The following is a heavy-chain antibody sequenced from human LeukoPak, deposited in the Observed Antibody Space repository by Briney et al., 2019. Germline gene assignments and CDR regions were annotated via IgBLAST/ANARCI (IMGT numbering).Heavy chain of an antibody. D-gene: IGHD2-15*01. J-gene: IGHJ4*02. CDR1: GGSFSGYY. CDR3: ARGYCSGGSCYSIY. CDR2: INHSGST. Sequence: PSETLSLTCAVYGGSFSGYYWSWIRQPPGKGLEWIGEINHSGSTNYNPSLKSRVTISVDTSKYQFSLKLSSVTAADTAVYYCARGYCSGGSCYSIYWGQGTLVTVSS. V-gene: IGHV4-34*01.